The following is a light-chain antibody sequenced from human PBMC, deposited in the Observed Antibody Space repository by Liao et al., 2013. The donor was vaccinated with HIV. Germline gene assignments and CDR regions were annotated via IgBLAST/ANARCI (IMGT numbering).Light chain of an antibody. J-gene: IGLJ2*01. CDR1: NIGGKS. CDR2: YDS. V-gene: IGLV3-21*04. CDR3: QVWDSSSDHRV. Sequence: SYELTQPPSVSVAPGQTARITCGGNNIGGKSVHWYRQKPGQAPVLVIYYDSDRPSGIPERFSGSNSGNTATLTISRVEAGDEADYYCQVWDSSSDHRVFGGGTKLTVL.